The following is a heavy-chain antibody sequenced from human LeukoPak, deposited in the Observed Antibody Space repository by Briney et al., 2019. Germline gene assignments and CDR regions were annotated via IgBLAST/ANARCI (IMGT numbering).Heavy chain of an antibody. Sequence: TSETLSLTCTVSGGSVSSGSYYWSWIRQPPGKGREWIGYIYYSGSTNYNPSLKSRVTISVDTSKNQFSLKLSSVTAADTAVYYCARGYSNYVNDYWGQGTLVTVSS. J-gene: IGHJ4*02. V-gene: IGHV4-61*01. CDR3: ARGYSNYVNDY. CDR2: IYYSGST. D-gene: IGHD4-11*01. CDR1: GGSVSSGSYY.